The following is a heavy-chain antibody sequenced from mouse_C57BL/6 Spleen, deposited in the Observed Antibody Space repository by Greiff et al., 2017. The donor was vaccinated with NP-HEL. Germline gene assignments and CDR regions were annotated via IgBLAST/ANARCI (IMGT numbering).Heavy chain of an antibody. D-gene: IGHD4-1*02. CDR2: INPSSGYT. V-gene: IGHV1-7*01. J-gene: IGHJ4*01. Sequence: VQRVESGAELAKPGASVKLSCKASGYTFTSYWMHWVKQRPGQGLEWIGYINPSSGYTKYNQKFKDKATLTADKSSSTAYMQLSSLTYEDSAVYYCASGTPTGYAMDYWGQGTSVTVSS. CDR3: ASGTPTGYAMDY. CDR1: GYTFTSYW.